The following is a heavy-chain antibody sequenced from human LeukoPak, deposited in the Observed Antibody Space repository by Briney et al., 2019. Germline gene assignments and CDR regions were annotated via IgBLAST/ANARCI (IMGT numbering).Heavy chain of an antibody. CDR2: ISDNSRYI. CDR3: AKVAKYYYGPETYYFFEQ. J-gene: IGHJ4*02. CDR1: GFTFSTYN. V-gene: IGHV3-21*01. D-gene: IGHD3-10*01. Sequence: GGSLRLSCAASGFTFSTYNMNWVRQAPGKGLEWVSSISDNSRYIYYAESVKGRFTISRDYAKNSLYLQMNSLRVEDTAVYYCAKVAKYYYGPETYYFFEQWGQGTPVTASS.